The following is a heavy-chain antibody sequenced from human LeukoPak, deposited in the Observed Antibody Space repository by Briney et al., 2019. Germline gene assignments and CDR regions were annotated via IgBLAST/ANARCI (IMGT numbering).Heavy chain of an antibody. CDR3: AVGYSYGQP. CDR1: GLTSSSYG. D-gene: IGHD5-18*01. CDR2: ISNDGINK. V-gene: IGHV3-30*03. Sequence: PGGSLRLSCATSGLTSSSYGMHWVRQAPGKGLEWVAVISNDGINKHYADSVKGRFTISRDNSKNTLSLEMNDLRTEDTAVYYCAVGYSYGQPWGQGTLVTVSS. J-gene: IGHJ5*02.